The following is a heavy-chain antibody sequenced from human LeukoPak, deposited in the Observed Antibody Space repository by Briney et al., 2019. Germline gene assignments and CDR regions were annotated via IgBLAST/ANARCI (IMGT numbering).Heavy chain of an antibody. J-gene: IGHJ4*02. CDR2: INHSGST. V-gene: IGHV4-34*01. Sequence: SETLSLTCAVYGGSFSGYYWSWIRQPPGKGLEWIGEINHSGSTNYNPSLKSRVTISVDTSKNQFSLKLSSVTAADTAVYYGAGSSSWYDYWGQGTLVTVSS. CDR1: GGSFSGYY. D-gene: IGHD6-13*01. CDR3: AGSSSWYDY.